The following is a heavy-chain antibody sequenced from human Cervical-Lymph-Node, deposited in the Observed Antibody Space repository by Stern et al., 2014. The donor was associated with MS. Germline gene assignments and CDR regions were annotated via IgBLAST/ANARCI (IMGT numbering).Heavy chain of an antibody. J-gene: IGHJ4*01. CDR3: ATLTTVTSRFDY. V-gene: IGHV4-59*01. CDR1: GGSISSYY. Sequence: VQLLESGPGLVKPSETLSLTCAVSGGSISSYYWSWIRQPPGKGLEWIGFIYYTGITNYNPSLKTRVTISVDTSNNHFSLKLSSVTAADTAVYYCATLTTVTSRFDYWGHGTLVTVSS. CDR2: IYYTGIT. D-gene: IGHD4-17*01.